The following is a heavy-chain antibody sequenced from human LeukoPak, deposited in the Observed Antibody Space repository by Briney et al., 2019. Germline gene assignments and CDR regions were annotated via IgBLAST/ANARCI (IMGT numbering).Heavy chain of an antibody. J-gene: IGHJ6*03. D-gene: IGHD3-10*01. Sequence: GSSVKVSCKASGGTFSSYAISWVRQAPGQGLEWMGGIIPIFGTANYAQKFQGRVTITTDESTSTAYMELSGLRSEDTAVYYCARDPMYYYEPYYYYYYMDVWGKGTTVTVSS. CDR2: IIPIFGTA. CDR3: ARDPMYYYEPYYYYYYMDV. CDR1: GGTFSSYA. V-gene: IGHV1-69*05.